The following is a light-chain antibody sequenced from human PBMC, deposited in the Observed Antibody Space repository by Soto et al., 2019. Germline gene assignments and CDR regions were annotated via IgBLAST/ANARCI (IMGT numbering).Light chain of an antibody. CDR1: QSLLHSDGYTY. V-gene: IGKV2-28*01. Sequence: DIVMTQSPPSLSVTPGEPASISCRSSQSLLHSDGYTYVDWYVQRPGQSPQLLIYLGSNRASGVPDRLSGSGSGTDFTLKISKVECEDVGIYYCMHVLHTPFSFGPGTIVDFK. CDR2: LGS. CDR3: MHVLHTPFS. J-gene: IGKJ3*01.